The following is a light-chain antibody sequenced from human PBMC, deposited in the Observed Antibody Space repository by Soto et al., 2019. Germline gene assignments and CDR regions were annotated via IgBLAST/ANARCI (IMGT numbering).Light chain of an antibody. Sequence: QSALTQPASVSVSPGQSITISCNGTSSDIGAYKHVSWYQQQPGKAPKLMISDVSNRPSGVSNRFSGSKSGNTASLTISGLQAEDEADYYCSSYTSSSTVVFGGGTKLTVL. CDR2: DVS. V-gene: IGLV2-14*01. CDR3: SSYTSSSTVV. CDR1: SSDIGAYKH. J-gene: IGLJ2*01.